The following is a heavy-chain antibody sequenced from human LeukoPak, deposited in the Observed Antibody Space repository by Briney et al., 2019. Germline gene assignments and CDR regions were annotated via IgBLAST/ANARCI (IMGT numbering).Heavy chain of an antibody. J-gene: IGHJ6*02. V-gene: IGHV3-33*01. CDR2: IWYDGSNK. Sequence: GGSLRLSCAASGFTFSSYGMHWVRQAPGKGLEWVAVIWYDGSNKYYADSVKGRFTISRDNSKNTLYLQMNSLRAEDTAVYYCARDYYDSSELGYYYGMDVWGQGTTVTVSS. CDR1: GFTFSSYG. D-gene: IGHD3-22*01. CDR3: ARDYYDSSELGYYYGMDV.